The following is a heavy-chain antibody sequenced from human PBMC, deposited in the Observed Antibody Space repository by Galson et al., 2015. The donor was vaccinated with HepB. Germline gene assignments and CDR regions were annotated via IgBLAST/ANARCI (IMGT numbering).Heavy chain of an antibody. CDR3: ARDRESMVRGVIRLSFDY. CDR2: IGSSSSYI. J-gene: IGHJ4*02. CDR1: GFTFSSYS. D-gene: IGHD3-10*01. Sequence: SLRLSCAASGFTFSSYSMNWVRQAPGKGLEWVSSIGSSSSYIYYADSVKGRFTISRDNAKNSLYLQMNSLRAEDTAVYYCARDRESMVRGVIRLSFDYWGQGTLVTVSS. V-gene: IGHV3-21*01.